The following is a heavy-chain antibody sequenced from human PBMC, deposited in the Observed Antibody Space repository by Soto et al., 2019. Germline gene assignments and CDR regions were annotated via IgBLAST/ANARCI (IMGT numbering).Heavy chain of an antibody. CDR3: ASAEVYYYDSSGYYYGMDV. CDR1: GGSFSGYY. J-gene: IGHJ6*02. V-gene: IGHV4-34*01. Sequence: PSETLSLTCAVYGGSFSGYYWSWIRQPPGKGLEWIGEINHSGSTNYNPSLKSRVTISVDTSKNQFSLKLSSVTAADTAVYYCASAEVYYYDSSGYYYGMDVWGQGTTVTVSS. CDR2: INHSGST. D-gene: IGHD3-22*01.